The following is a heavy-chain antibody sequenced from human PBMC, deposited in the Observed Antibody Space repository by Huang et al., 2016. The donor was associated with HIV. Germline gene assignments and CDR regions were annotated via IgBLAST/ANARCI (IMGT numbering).Heavy chain of an antibody. J-gene: IGHJ3*02. CDR3: ARHFSYYDSSGYTPWDAFDI. CDR2: IYYSGST. D-gene: IGHD3-22*01. Sequence: QLQLQGSGPGLVKPSETLSLTCTVSGGSITSSSYYWGWIRQPPGKGREWVGSIYYSGSTDSTPSLKSRVTVSVDTSKNQCSLKLSSVTAADTAVYYCARHFSYYDSSGYTPWDAFDIWGQGTMVTVSS. V-gene: IGHV4-39*01. CDR1: GGSITSSSYY.